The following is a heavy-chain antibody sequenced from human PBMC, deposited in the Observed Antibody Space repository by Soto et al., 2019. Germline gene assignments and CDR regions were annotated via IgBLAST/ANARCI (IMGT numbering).Heavy chain of an antibody. Sequence: QVQLVQSGPEVKKSGSSVKVSCKLSGGTFTSETISWVRQAPGQGLEWMGRIIPILGTGNYAQKFQGRITITEDKSTKTGYMELSSLTSEDTAVYFWAREEGSYNMGTFPFYYMDVWGNGTTVTVSS. CDR1: GGTFTSET. D-gene: IGHD3-10*01. CDR2: IIPILGTG. J-gene: IGHJ6*03. V-gene: IGHV1-69*08. CDR3: AREEGSYNMGTFPFYYMDV.